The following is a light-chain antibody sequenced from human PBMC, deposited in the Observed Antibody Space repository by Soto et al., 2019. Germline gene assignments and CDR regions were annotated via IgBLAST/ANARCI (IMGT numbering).Light chain of an antibody. CDR2: VAS. J-gene: IGKJ1*01. CDR1: QSVSSSY. V-gene: IGKV3-20*01. CDR3: QQYASSSWT. Sequence: EIVLTQSPGTLSLSPGERATLSCRASQSVSSSYLAWHQHKPGQSPRLLIYVASSRATGIPDRFSGSGSGTDFTLTISRLEPEDFAVYYCQQYASSSWTFGQGTKVDI.